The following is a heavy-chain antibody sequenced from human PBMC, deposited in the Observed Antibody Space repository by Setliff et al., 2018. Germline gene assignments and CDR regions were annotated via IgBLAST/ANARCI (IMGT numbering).Heavy chain of an antibody. D-gene: IGHD3-16*02. Sequence: KTSETLSLTCAVYGGSFSGYYWSWIRQPPGKGLEWIGEINHSGSTNYNPSLKSRVTISVDTSKNQFSLKLSSVTAADTAVYYCARDNNPGYRGYWGRFDYWGQGTLVTVSS. CDR1: GGSFSGYY. CDR2: INHSGST. J-gene: IGHJ4*02. V-gene: IGHV4-34*01. CDR3: ARDNNPGYRGYWGRFDY.